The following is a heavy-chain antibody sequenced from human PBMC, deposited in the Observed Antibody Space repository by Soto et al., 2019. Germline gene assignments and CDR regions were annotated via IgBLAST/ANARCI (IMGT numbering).Heavy chain of an antibody. CDR1: GFKFDDYA. D-gene: IGHD3-22*01. J-gene: IGHJ3*01. Sequence: EVQLVESGGNLARPGESLRLSCAASGFKFDDYAFHWVRLAPGKGPEWVSGINWNGAYSGYADSVKGRFTISRDNAGNSVYLQMDILRPEDTALYYCARVHSSGWYVEPYDAWGQGTMVTVSS. V-gene: IGHV3-9*01. CDR3: ARVHSSGWYVEPYDA. CDR2: INWNGAYS.